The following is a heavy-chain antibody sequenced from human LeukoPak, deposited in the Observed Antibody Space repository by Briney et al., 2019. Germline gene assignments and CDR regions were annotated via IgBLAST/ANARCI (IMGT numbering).Heavy chain of an antibody. CDR2: IHYSGST. Sequence: SETLSLTCTVSGGSVRSSSYYWGWLRRPPGKGLEWIGSIHYSGSTYYNPSLMRRVTISVDTSKNQFSLKLSSVTAADTAVYYCATHEYAMDVRGQGTTVTVSS. CDR1: GGSVRSSSYY. V-gene: IGHV4-39*01. CDR3: ATHEYAMDV. J-gene: IGHJ6*02. D-gene: IGHD2-8*01.